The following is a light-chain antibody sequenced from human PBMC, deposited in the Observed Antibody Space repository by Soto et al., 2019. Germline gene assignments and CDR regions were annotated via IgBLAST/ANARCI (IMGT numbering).Light chain of an antibody. CDR3: QSYDSSLSGWV. CDR2: GNS. J-gene: IGLJ3*02. Sequence: QSVLTQPPSVSGAPGQRVTISCTGNSSNIGAGYDVHWYQQLPGTAPKLLIYGNSNRPSGVPDRFSGSKSGPSASLAITGLQAEDEADYYCQSYDSSLSGWVFGGGTKLTVL. CDR1: SSNIGAGYD. V-gene: IGLV1-40*01.